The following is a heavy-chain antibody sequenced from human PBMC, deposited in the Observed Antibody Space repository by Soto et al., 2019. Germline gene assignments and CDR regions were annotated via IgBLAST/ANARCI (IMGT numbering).Heavy chain of an antibody. CDR3: ARGNLVVVAATQVCNWFDP. V-gene: IGHV1-69*13. CDR2: IIPIFGTA. J-gene: IGHJ5*02. Sequence: VKVSCKASGGTFSSYAISWVRQAPGQGLEWMGGIIPIFGTANYAQKFQGRVTITADESTSTADMELSSLRSEDTAVYYCARGNLVVVAATQVCNWFDPWGQGTLVTVSS. D-gene: IGHD2-15*01. CDR1: GGTFSSYA.